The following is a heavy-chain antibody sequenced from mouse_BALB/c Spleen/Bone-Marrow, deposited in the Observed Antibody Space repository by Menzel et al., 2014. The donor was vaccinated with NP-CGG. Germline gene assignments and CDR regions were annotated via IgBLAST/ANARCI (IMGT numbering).Heavy chain of an antibody. Sequence: VQLQQSGAELVKPGTSVKLPCKASGNNFTSYWINWVKLRPGQGLEWIGDIYPGSGSTNYNEKFKSKATLTVDTSSSTAYMQLGSLASEDSALYYCARFSQLGLLAYWGQGTLVTVSA. CDR1: GNNFTSYW. CDR3: ARFSQLGLLAY. D-gene: IGHD3-1*01. V-gene: IGHV1-55*01. CDR2: IYPGSGST. J-gene: IGHJ3*01.